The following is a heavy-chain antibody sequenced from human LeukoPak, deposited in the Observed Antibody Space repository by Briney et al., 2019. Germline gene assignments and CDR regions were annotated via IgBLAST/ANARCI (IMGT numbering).Heavy chain of an antibody. V-gene: IGHV3-30*04. Sequence: GGSLRLSCAASGFTFSSYAFHWVRQAPGKGLEWVAVISYDGSNKYYADSVKGRFTISRDNSNNTLYLQMNSLRGGDTAVYYCAKDRHDYVWGSYRFNYWGQGTLVTVSS. D-gene: IGHD3-16*02. CDR1: GFTFSSYA. CDR3: AKDRHDYVWGSYRFNY. J-gene: IGHJ4*02. CDR2: ISYDGSNK.